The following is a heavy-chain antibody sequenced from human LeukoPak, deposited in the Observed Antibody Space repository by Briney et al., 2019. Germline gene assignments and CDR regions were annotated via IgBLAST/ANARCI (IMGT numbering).Heavy chain of an antibody. CDR1: GGTFSSYA. J-gene: IGHJ4*02. V-gene: IGHV1-69*13. CDR3: AAPPIVGATNTYFDY. CDR2: IIPIFGTA. Sequence: SVKASCKASGGTFSSYAISWVRQAPGQGLEWMGGIIPIFGTANYAQKFQGRVTITADESTSTAYMELSSLRSEDTAVYYCAAPPIVGATNTYFDYWGQGTLVTVSS. D-gene: IGHD1-26*01.